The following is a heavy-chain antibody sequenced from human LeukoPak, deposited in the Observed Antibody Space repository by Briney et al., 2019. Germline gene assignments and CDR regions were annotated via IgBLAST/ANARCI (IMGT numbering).Heavy chain of an antibody. CDR2: IVGDGGTT. D-gene: IGHD3-10*01. Sequence: QPGGSLRLSCAASGFIFSSYALHWVRQAPGKGLEHVSAIVGDGGTTYYADSVKGRFTISRDNSKNTLYLQMNSLRVEDTAVYYCAKDGSGTYSRFDYWGQGTLVTVSS. CDR3: AKDGSGTYSRFDY. CDR1: GFIFSSYA. V-gene: IGHV3-64*04. J-gene: IGHJ4*02.